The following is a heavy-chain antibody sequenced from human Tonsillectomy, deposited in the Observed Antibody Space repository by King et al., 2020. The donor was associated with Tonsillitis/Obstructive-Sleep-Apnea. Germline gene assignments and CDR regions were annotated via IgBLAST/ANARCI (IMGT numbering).Heavy chain of an antibody. CDR3: AGHSTITTWGFYYYMDV. Sequence: VQLVESGGGLVRPGGSLRLSCAASGFSFSDYYMSWIRQAPGKGLEWVSYISSSGSFTNYEDSVKGRFTISRDNAKKSLYLQMNSLRGEDTAVDYCAGHSTITTWGFYYYMDVGGKGTTVTVSS. D-gene: IGHD5/OR15-5a*01. CDR2: ISSSGSFT. V-gene: IGHV3-11*05. CDR1: GFSFSDYY. J-gene: IGHJ6*03.